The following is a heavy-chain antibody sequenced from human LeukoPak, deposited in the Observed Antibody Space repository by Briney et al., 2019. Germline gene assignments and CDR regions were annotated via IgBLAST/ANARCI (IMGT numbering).Heavy chain of an antibody. J-gene: IGHJ5*02. CDR2: INPNSGGT. V-gene: IGHV1-2*02. CDR3: ARGALSGWDLLGFDP. CDR1: GYTFTGYY. Sequence: ASVKVSCKASGYTFTGYYMHWVRQAPGQGLEWMGWINPNSGGTNYVQKFQGRVTMTRDTPISTAYMELSRLRSDDTAVYYCARGALSGWDLLGFDPWGQGTLVTVSS. D-gene: IGHD6-19*01.